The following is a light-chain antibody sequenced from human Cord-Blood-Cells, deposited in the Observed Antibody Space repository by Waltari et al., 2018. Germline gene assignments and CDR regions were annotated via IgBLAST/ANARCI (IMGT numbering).Light chain of an antibody. V-gene: IGKV3-11*01. CDR2: DAS. J-gene: IGKJ4*01. CDR3: QQRSNWPPLT. Sequence: EIVLTQSPATLSLSPGKRATLSCSASQSDSSYLSWYHQKPGQAPRLLIYDASNRATGIAARFSGSGSGTDFTHTNSSLEPEDFAVYYCQQRSNWPPLTFGGGTTVAIK. CDR1: QSDSSY.